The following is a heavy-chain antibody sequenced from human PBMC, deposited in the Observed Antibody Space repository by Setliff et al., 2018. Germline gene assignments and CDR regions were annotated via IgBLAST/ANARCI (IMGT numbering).Heavy chain of an antibody. J-gene: IGHJ4*02. CDR1: GDSISRSTYY. CDR2: VDHSGNT. CDR3: ARGSYYDSSGYSPDFFDY. V-gene: IGHV4-39*01. Sequence: PSATLSLTCTVSGDSISRSTYYWGWIRQSPGKGLDWIGTVDHSGNTFYNPSLKSRVTISVDTSKNQLSLELASVTAADTAVYYCARGSYYDSSGYSPDFFDYWGQGTLVTVSS. D-gene: IGHD3-22*01.